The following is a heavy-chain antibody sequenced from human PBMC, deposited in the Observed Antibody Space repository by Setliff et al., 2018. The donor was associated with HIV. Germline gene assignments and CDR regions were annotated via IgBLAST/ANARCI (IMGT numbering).Heavy chain of an antibody. J-gene: IGHJ6*03. Sequence: SETLSLTCAVYGGSFSAYYWGWIRHPPGKGLEWIGEIKHNGNSNYNPSLKSRLTLSVDTSKNQFSLKLKSVTAADTAVYYCARVTYFYYYYLDVWGKGTTVTVSS. CDR2: IKHNGNS. V-gene: IGHV4-34*01. CDR1: GGSFSAYY. CDR3: ARVTYFYYYYLDV.